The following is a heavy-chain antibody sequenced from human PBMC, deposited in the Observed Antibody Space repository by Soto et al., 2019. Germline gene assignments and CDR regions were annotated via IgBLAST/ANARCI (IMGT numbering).Heavy chain of an antibody. V-gene: IGHV3-33*01. CDR2: IWYDGSNK. D-gene: IGHD3-10*01. CDR3: ASSSGDLDVYGMDI. CDR1: GFTFSSYG. Sequence: PGGSLRLSCAASGFTFSSYGMHWVRQAPGKGLEWVAVIWYDGSNKYYADSVKGRFTISRDNSKNTLYLQMNSLRAGDTAVYYCASSSGDLDVYGMDIWGPGTTVTVSS. J-gene: IGHJ6*02.